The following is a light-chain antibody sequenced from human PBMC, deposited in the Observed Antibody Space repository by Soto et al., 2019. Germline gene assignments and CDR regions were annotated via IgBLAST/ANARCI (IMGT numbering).Light chain of an antibody. CDR1: QSVKSN. J-gene: IGKJ1*01. CDR3: QHYNNWPTWT. Sequence: EIVMTQSPATLSVSPGERVTLSCRASQSVKSNLAWYQQKFGQAPRLLIYGASTRATGVPARFSGSGSGTEFTLTISSLQSEDFAVYYCQHYNNWPTWTFGQGTKVYI. CDR2: GAS. V-gene: IGKV3-15*01.